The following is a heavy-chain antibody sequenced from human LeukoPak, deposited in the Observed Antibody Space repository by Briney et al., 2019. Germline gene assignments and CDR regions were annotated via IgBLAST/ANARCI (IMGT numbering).Heavy chain of an antibody. CDR1: GFTFSSIS. CDR3: TSDLPVPTLVRGIIIYGLIDY. V-gene: IGHV3-21*06. CDR2: ISPDGETT. Sequence: GGSLRLSCEASGFTFSSISMNWVRQAPGKGLEWVSSISPDGETTYHADSVKGRFTTSRDNAKSSLYLQMNSLRAEDTALYYCTSDLPVPTLVRGIIIYGLIDYWGQGTLVTVSS. D-gene: IGHD3-10*01. J-gene: IGHJ4*02.